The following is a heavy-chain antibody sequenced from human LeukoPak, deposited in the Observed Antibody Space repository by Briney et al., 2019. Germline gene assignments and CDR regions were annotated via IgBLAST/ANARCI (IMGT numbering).Heavy chain of an antibody. CDR3: AKAPQWLVPGYFDY. CDR2: ISWNRGSI. Sequence: GRSLRLSCAASGFTFDDYAMHWVRPAPGKGLEWVSGISWNRGSIGYADSVKGRFTISRDNAKNSLYLQMNSLRAEDTALYYCAKAPQWLVPGYFDYWGQGTLVTVSS. CDR1: GFTFDDYA. J-gene: IGHJ4*02. D-gene: IGHD6-19*01. V-gene: IGHV3-9*01.